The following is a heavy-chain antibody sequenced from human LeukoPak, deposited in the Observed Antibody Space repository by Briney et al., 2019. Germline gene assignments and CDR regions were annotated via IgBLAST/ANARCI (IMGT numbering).Heavy chain of an antibody. Sequence: SETLSLTCTVSGYSISSGYSWGWIRQPPGKGLEWIETISHSGSTYYNPSLKSRVTISVDTSKNQFSLKLSSVTAADTAVYYCARARGDYGANSNTFDFWGQGTMVTVSS. V-gene: IGHV4-38-2*02. J-gene: IGHJ3*01. CDR2: ISHSGST. CDR3: ARARGDYGANSNTFDF. CDR1: GYSISSGYS. D-gene: IGHD4-23*01.